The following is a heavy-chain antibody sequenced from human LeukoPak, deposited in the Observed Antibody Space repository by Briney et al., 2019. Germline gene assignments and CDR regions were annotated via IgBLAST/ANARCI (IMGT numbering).Heavy chain of an antibody. CDR1: GYMFTGHY. J-gene: IGHJ2*01. CDR3: ARVTEHTAMVHWYFDP. Sequence: VASVKVSCKASGYMFTGHYMHWVRQAPGQGLEWMGWINPNSGGTNYAQKSQGRVTMTRDTSISTAYMELSSLRSDDTAVYYCARVTEHTAMVHWYFDPWGRGTLVTV. CDR2: INPNSGGT. D-gene: IGHD5-18*01. V-gene: IGHV1-2*02.